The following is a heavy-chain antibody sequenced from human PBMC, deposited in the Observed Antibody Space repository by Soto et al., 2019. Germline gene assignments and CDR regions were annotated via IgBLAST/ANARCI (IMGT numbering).Heavy chain of an antibody. V-gene: IGHV2-70*01. D-gene: IGHD1-26*01. J-gene: IGHJ4*02. CDR3: ARVSGSFQKGFDS. Sequence: TLVNPTQTLTLTCSFSGFSLSTLGMSVSWIRQPPGKALEWLALIDWEDEKYFSTSLQTRLSIFKDSSKSHVLLTITNVGPLDSATYFCARVSGSFQKGFDSWGQGTLVTVSS. CDR2: IDWEDEK. CDR1: GFSLSTLGMS.